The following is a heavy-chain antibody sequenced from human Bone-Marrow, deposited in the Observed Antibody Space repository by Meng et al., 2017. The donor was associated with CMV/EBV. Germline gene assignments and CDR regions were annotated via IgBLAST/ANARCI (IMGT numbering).Heavy chain of an antibody. D-gene: IGHD1-1*01. V-gene: IGHV4-34*01. J-gene: IGHJ5*02. CDR1: GGSFSGYY. CDR2: INHSGST. Sequence: SETLSLTCAVYGGSFSGYYWSWIRQPPGKGLEWIGEINHSGSTNYNPSLKSRVTISVDTSKNQFSLKLSSVTAADTAVYYCARGGRYAGFDPWGQGTRVTVSS. CDR3: ARGGRYAGFDP.